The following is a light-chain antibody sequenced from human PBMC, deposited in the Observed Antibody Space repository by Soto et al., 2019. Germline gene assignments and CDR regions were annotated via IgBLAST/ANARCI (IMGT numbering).Light chain of an antibody. J-gene: IGKJ3*01. Sequence: EIVLTQSPATLSLSPGERATLSCRASLSVSTYLAWYQQKPGQAPRLLIYDASNRATGIPARFSGSGSGTDFTLTISSLEPEEFGVYYCQQRSNWPPQFTFGPGTKVHIK. CDR2: DAS. V-gene: IGKV3-11*01. CDR1: LSVSTY. CDR3: QQRSNWPPQFT.